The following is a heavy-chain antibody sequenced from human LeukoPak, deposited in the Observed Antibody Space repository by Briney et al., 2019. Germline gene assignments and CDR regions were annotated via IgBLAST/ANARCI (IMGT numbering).Heavy chain of an antibody. CDR2: IVVGSGNT. D-gene: IGHD6-13*01. V-gene: IGHV1-58*01. Sequence: GTSVKVSCKASGFTFTSSAVQWVRQARGQRLEWIGWIVVGSGNTNYAQKFQERVTITRDMSTSTAYMELSSLRSEDTAVYYCAASYSSSWLDAFDIWGQGTMVTVSS. CDR1: GFTFTSSA. CDR3: AASYSSSWLDAFDI. J-gene: IGHJ3*02.